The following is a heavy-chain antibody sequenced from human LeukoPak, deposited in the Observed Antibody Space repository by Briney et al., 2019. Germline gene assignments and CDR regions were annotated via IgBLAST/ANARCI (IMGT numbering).Heavy chain of an antibody. V-gene: IGHV1-69*05. J-gene: IGHJ4*02. CDR3: ARASGLKGIQRSGWYGNFDY. CDR2: IIPIFGTA. D-gene: IGHD6-19*01. Sequence: SVKVSCKAPGGTFSSYAISWVRQAPGQGLEWMGGIIPIFGTANYAQKFQGRVTITTDESTSTAYMELSSLRSEDTAVYYCARASGLKGIQRSGWYGNFDYWGQGTLVTVSS. CDR1: GGTFSSYA.